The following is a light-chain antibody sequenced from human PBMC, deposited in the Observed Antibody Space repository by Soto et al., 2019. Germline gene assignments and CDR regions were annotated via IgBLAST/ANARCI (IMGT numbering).Light chain of an antibody. J-gene: IGKJ5*01. Sequence: DIQMTQSPSSLSASIGDRVTITCRASQSISSYLNWYQQKPGKAPKILIYAASNLQSGVPSRFSGSGSGSEFPLSITGLQPEDIATYYCQQSMNTPPAFGQGTRLEIK. V-gene: IGKV1-39*01. CDR1: QSISSY. CDR2: AAS. CDR3: QQSMNTPPA.